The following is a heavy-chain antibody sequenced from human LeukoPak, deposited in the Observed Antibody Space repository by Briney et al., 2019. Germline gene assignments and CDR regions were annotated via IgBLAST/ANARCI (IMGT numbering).Heavy chain of an antibody. Sequence: GSSVKVSCKASGGTFSSYAISWVRQAPGQGLEWMGGIIPIFGTANYAQKYQGRVTITTDESTSTAYMELSSLRSEDTAVYYCARWGRSSLHPAYYYYYMDVWGKGTTVTVSS. CDR3: ARWGRSSLHPAYYYYYMDV. V-gene: IGHV1-69*05. CDR2: IIPIFGTA. J-gene: IGHJ6*03. D-gene: IGHD6-19*01. CDR1: GGTFSSYA.